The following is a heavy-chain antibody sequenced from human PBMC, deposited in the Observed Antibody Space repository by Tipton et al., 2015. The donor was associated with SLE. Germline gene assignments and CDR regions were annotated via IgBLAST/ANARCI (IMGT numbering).Heavy chain of an antibody. J-gene: IGHJ4*02. Sequence: RSLRLSCAASGFTFDDYAMHWVRQAPGKGLEWVSGISWNSDTLGYADSVKGRFTISRDNAKNSLYLQMNSLGAEDTALYYCAKDVEGRIAAAGALFESWGQGTLVTVSS. CDR2: ISWNSDTL. CDR3: AKDVEGRIAAAGALFES. D-gene: IGHD6-13*01. CDR1: GFTFDDYA. V-gene: IGHV3-9*01.